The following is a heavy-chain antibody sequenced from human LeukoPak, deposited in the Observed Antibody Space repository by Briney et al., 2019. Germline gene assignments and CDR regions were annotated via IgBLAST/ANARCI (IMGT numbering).Heavy chain of an antibody. CDR2: ISSSSSYR. V-gene: IGHV3-21*01. J-gene: IGHJ4*02. CDR1: GFTLSSYS. Sequence: GGSLRLSCAASGFTLSSYSMNWVRQAPGKGLEWVSSISSSSSYRYYADPVKGRFTISRDNAKNSLYLQMNSLRAEDTAVYYCARLIWSGLYYFDYWGQGTLVTVSS. CDR3: ARLIWSGLYYFDY. D-gene: IGHD3-3*01.